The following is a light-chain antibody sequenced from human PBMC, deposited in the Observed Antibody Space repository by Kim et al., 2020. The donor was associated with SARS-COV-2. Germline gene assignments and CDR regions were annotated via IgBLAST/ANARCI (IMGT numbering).Light chain of an antibody. CDR2: LVS. CDR1: PSLLYSNGFHY. J-gene: IGKJ5*01. CDR3: MQGTQHPIT. V-gene: IGKV2-28*01. Sequence: DIVMTQSPLSLAVTPGEPASISCRSSPSLLYSNGFHYLAWYLQRPGQSPQPLMYLVSNRASGVPGRFTGSGSGTDFTLRISRVEAEYVGVYYCMQGTQHPITFGQGTRLEIK.